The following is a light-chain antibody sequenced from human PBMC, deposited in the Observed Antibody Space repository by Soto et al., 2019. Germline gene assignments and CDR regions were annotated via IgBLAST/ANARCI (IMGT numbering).Light chain of an antibody. CDR3: QQYSNSMYI. Sequence: EIVLTQSPGTLYLSPGERATLSCRASLSVSSSYLAWYQQKPGQAPRLLIYGASNRATGVPDRFSGSVSGTDFTLTISRLEPEDFAVHYCQQYSNSMYIFGPGTKLEIK. CDR2: GAS. CDR1: LSVSSSY. J-gene: IGKJ2*01. V-gene: IGKV3-20*01.